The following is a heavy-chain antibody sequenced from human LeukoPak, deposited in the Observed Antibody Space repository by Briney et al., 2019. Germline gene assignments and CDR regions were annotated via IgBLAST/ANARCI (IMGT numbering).Heavy chain of an antibody. CDR3: ARGPVVVTAEFDY. D-gene: IGHD2-21*02. CDR2: ISAYNGNT. J-gene: IGHJ4*02. Sequence: ASVKVSCKVSGYTLTELSMHWVRQAPGQGLEWMGWISAYNGNTNYAQKLQGRVTMTTDTSTSTAYMELRSLRSDDTAVYYCARGPVVVTAEFDYWGQGTLVTVSS. V-gene: IGHV1-18*01. CDR1: GYTLTELS.